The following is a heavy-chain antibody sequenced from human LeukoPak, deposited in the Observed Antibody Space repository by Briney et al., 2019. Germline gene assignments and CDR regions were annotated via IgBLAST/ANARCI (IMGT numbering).Heavy chain of an antibody. J-gene: IGHJ6*02. CDR2: ISYDGSNK. V-gene: IGHV3-30*18. CDR1: GFTFSSYG. CDR3: AKATGSGSYGYYYYGMDV. D-gene: IGHD1-26*01. Sequence: GGFLRLSCAASGFTFSSYGMHWVRQAPGKGLEWVAVISYDGSNKYYADSVKGRFTISRDNSKNTLYLQMNSLRAEDTAVYYCAKATGSGSYGYYYYGMDVWGQGTTVTVSS.